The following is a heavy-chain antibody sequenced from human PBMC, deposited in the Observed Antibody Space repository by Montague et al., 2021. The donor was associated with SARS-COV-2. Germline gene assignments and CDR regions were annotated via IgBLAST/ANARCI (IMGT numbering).Heavy chain of an antibody. D-gene: IGHD1-1*01. Sequence: SETLSLTCTVSGDSISSSSYNWGWIRQPPGKGLEWIVSVHYSGRPYHNPTLKSSVTIYVDTSKNQLSLKLSSVTAADTAVYYCTRQVHMTWPEPSPGFDYWGQGTLVTVSS. CDR1: GDSISSSSYN. CDR2: VHYSGRP. J-gene: IGHJ4*02. CDR3: TRQVHMTWPEPSPGFDY. V-gene: IGHV4-39*01.